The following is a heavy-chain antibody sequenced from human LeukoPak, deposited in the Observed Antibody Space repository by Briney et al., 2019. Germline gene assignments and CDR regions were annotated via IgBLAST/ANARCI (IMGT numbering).Heavy chain of an antibody. D-gene: IGHD2-2*01. J-gene: IGHJ4*02. Sequence: PSETLSLTCTVSGGSISSYYWSWSRQPPGKGLEWIGYVYYSGSTNYNPSLKSRVTISVDTSKNQFSLKLSSVTAADTAVYYCARTTREYCSSTSCYYLDYWGQGTLVPVSS. V-gene: IGHV4-59*08. CDR2: VYYSGST. CDR3: ARTTREYCSSTSCYYLDY. CDR1: GGSISSYY.